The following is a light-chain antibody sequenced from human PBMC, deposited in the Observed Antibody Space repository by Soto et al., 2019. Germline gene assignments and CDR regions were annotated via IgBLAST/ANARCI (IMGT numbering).Light chain of an antibody. CDR1: QSVSSY. J-gene: IGKJ4*01. CDR3: QQRSNWPPT. CDR2: GAS. V-gene: IGKV3-11*01. Sequence: ETVLTQSPATVSLSPGDRATLPCRASQSVSSYLAWYQQKPGQAPRLLIYGASSRATGIPDRFSGSGSGTDFTLTISSLEPEDFAVYYCQQRSNWPPTFGGGTKVDIK.